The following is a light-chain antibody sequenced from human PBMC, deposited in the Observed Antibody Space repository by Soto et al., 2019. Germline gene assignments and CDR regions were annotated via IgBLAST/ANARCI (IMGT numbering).Light chain of an antibody. CDR3: SSYTSVITRV. CDR1: SSDVGAYNY. V-gene: IGLV2-14*01. J-gene: IGLJ3*02. Sequence: QSALTQPASVSGSPGQSITISCTGTSSDVGAYNYVSWYQQYPGKAPKLMIYEVSNRPSGVSNRFSGSKSGNTASLTISGLQAVDEGDSYCSSYTSVITRVFGGGTNLTVL. CDR2: EVS.